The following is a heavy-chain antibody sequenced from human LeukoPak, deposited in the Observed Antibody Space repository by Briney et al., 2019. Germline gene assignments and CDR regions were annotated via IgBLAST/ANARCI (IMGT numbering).Heavy chain of an antibody. CDR3: ARASTYCSSTSCYLDY. J-gene: IGHJ4*02. Sequence: SETLSLTCAVYGGSFSGYYWSWIRQPPGKGLEWIGENNHSGSTNYNPSLKSRVTISVDTSKNQFSLKLSSVTAADTAVYYCARASTYCSSTSCYLDYWGQGTLVTVSS. CDR2: NNHSGST. CDR1: GGSFSGYY. V-gene: IGHV4-34*01. D-gene: IGHD2-2*01.